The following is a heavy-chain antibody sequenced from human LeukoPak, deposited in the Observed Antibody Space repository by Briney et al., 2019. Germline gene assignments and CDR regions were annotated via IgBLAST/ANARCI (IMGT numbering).Heavy chain of an antibody. CDR2: ISSNGGST. V-gene: IGHV3-64D*06. J-gene: IGHJ4*02. CDR1: GFTFSSYA. CDR3: VKDGRGRIAVAGDFDY. D-gene: IGHD6-19*01. Sequence: GGSLRLSCSASGFTFSSYAMHWVRQAPGKGLEYVSAISSNGGSTYYADSVEGRFTISRDNSKNTLYPQMSSLRAEDTAVYYCVKDGRGRIAVAGDFDYWGQGTLVTVSS.